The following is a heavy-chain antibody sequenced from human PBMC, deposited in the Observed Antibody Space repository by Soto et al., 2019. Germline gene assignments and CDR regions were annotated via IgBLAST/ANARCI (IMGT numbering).Heavy chain of an antibody. CDR2: IYYSGST. CDR3: ARDMGGSYYYYYYGMDV. D-gene: IGHD1-26*01. Sequence: QVQLQESGPGLVKPSQTLSLTCTVSGGSISSGDYYWSWIRQPPGKGLEWIGYIYYSGSTYYNPSLKSRVTISVDTSKNQFSLKLSSVTAADTAVYYCARDMGGSYYYYYYGMDVWGQGTTVTVSS. V-gene: IGHV4-30-4*01. J-gene: IGHJ6*02. CDR1: GGSISSGDYY.